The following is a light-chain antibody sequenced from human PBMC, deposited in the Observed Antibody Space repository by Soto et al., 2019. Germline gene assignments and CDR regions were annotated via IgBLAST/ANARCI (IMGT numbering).Light chain of an antibody. CDR1: QSVSSSY. V-gene: IGKV3-20*01. CDR3: QQYGSSHTWT. J-gene: IGKJ1*01. Sequence: EIVLKQSQGTLSLSPGESAPLSCRARQSVSSSYLAWYQQKPGQAPRLLIYGASSRATGIPDRFSGSGPGTDFTLTIRRLEPEDFAVYYCQQYGSSHTWTVGQGTKVDIK. CDR2: GAS.